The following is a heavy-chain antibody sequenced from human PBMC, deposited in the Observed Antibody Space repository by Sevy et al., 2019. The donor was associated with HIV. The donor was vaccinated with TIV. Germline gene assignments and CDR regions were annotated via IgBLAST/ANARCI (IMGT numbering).Heavy chain of an antibody. CDR3: ARDLRFLEWLLYDY. CDR1: GFTFSSAW. V-gene: IGHV3-30-3*01. D-gene: IGHD3-3*01. CDR2: ISYDGSNK. Sequence: GGSLRLSCTASGFTFSSAWMSWVRQAPGKGLEWVAVISYDGSNKYYADSVKGRFTISRDNSKNTLYLQMNSLRAEDTAEYYCARDLRFLEWLLYDYWGQGTLVTVSS. J-gene: IGHJ4*02.